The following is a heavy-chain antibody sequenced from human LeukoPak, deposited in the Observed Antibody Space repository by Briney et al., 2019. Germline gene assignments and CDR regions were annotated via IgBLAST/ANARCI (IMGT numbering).Heavy chain of an antibody. D-gene: IGHD2-21*01. CDR3: ARDHSMKGGSNWFDP. CDR1: GGSISSYY. Sequence: SETLSLTCTVSGGSISSYYWSWIRQPPGKGLEWIGYIYYSGSTNYNPSLKSRVTISVDTSKSQFSLKLSSVTAADTAVYYCARDHSMKGGSNWFDPWGQGTLVTVSS. V-gene: IGHV4-59*01. J-gene: IGHJ5*02. CDR2: IYYSGST.